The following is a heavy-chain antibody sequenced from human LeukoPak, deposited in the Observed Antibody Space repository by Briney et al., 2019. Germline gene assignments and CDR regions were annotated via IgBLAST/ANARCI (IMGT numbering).Heavy chain of an antibody. CDR1: GFAFSSYW. CDR3: ARRGDYADY. Sequence: GGSLRLSCAASGFAFSSYWMHWVRQSPGKGLVWVSRIHSDGTTTNYADSVKGRFTISRDNAKNTLYLRMNSLRAEVTAVYYCARRGDYADYCGQGTLVTVSS. CDR2: IHSDGTTT. J-gene: IGHJ4*02. D-gene: IGHD4-17*01. V-gene: IGHV3-74*01.